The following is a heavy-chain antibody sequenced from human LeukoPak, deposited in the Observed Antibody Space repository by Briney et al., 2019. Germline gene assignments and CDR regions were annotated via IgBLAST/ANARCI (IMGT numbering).Heavy chain of an antibody. Sequence: ASVKVSCKASGYTLTSYFMHWVRQAPGQGLEWMGIINPSGGTTSYAQKFQGRVTMTRDTSTSTVYMELSSLRSEDTAVYYFARGIQLWFYFDYWGQGTLVTVSS. CDR2: INPSGGTT. J-gene: IGHJ4*02. V-gene: IGHV1-46*01. CDR1: GYTLTSYF. CDR3: ARGIQLWFYFDY. D-gene: IGHD5-18*01.